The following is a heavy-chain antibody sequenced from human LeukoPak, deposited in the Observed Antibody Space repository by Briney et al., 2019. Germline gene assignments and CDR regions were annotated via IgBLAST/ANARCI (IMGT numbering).Heavy chain of an antibody. V-gene: IGHV1-46*01. CDR3: AREVGYDEGMVARFDY. J-gene: IGHJ4*02. CDR1: GYTFTSYY. CDR2: INPSGGST. Sequence: EASVKVSCKASGYTFTSYYMHWVRQAPGQGLEWMGIINPSGGSTSYAQKFQGRVTMTRDTSTSTVYTELSSLRSEDTAVYYCAREVGYDEGMVARFDYWGQGTLVTVSS. D-gene: IGHD1-26*01.